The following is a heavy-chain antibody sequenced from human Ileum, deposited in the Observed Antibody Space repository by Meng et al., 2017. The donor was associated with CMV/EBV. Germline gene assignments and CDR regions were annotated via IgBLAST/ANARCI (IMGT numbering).Heavy chain of an antibody. Sequence: GSLGLSCAASGFSVSNSYISWVRQAPGKGLEWVSIIFSGGNTYYADSVKGRFTISRDNFENTVYLQMNSLRDEDTAVYYCARGDWDCWGQGTLVTVSS. CDR1: GFSVSNSY. CDR3: ARGDWDC. V-gene: IGHV3-66*02. CDR2: IFSGGNT. J-gene: IGHJ4*02. D-gene: IGHD2-21*01.